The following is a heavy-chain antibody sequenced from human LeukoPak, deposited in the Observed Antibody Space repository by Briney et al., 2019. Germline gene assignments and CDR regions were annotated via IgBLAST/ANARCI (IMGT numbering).Heavy chain of an antibody. V-gene: IGHV4-59*01. Sequence: SETLSLTCTVSGGSISSYYWSWIRQPPGKGLEWIGYIYYSGSTNYNPSLKSRVTISVDTSKNQFSLKLSSVTAADTAVYYCARDGLGYCSSTSCYHNWLDPWGQGTLVTVSS. D-gene: IGHD2-2*01. CDR3: ARDGLGYCSSTSCYHNWLDP. CDR2: IYYSGST. J-gene: IGHJ5*02. CDR1: GGSISSYY.